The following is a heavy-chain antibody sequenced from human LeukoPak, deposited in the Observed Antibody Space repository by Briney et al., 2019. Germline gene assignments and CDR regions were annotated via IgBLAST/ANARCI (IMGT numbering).Heavy chain of an antibody. V-gene: IGHV1-2*02. CDR2: ISLNSGGT. CDR1: GFTFTGYY. D-gene: IGHD6-19*01. J-gene: IGHJ5*02. Sequence: ASVKVSCKASGFTFTGYYIHWVRQAPGQGLEWMGSISLNSGGTNYAQKFQGRVTMTRDTSISTAYMEVSRLRSDDTAVYYCARGSHSSGWSTWFDPWGQGTLVTVSS. CDR3: ARGSHSSGWSTWFDP.